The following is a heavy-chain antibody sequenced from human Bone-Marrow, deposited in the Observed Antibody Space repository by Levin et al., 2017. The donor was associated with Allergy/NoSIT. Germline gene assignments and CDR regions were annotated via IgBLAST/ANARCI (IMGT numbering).Heavy chain of an antibody. CDR3: AKDLKSVYYGANYDSGMDV. D-gene: IGHD4/OR15-4a*01. Sequence: HPGGSLRLSCVGSGFSFSNYAMNWVRQAPGKGLEWVSVISGSSGTTYYADSVQGRFTISRDNSKNTLYLQMNNVRDEDTAVYYCAKDLKSVYYGANYDSGMDVWGQGTTVTVSS. CDR1: GFSFSNYA. J-gene: IGHJ6*02. CDR2: ISGSSGTT. V-gene: IGHV3-23*01.